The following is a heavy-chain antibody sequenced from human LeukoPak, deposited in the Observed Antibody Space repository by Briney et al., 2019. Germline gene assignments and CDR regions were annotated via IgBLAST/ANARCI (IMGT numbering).Heavy chain of an antibody. V-gene: IGHV3-21*01. D-gene: IGHD3-10*01. CDR1: GFTFSSYS. Sequence: GGSLRLSCAASGFTFSSYSMNWVRQAPGKGLEWVSSISSSSSYIYYADSVKGRFTISRDNAKNSLYLQMNSLRAEDTAVYYCARGPPTRMLRSGSYNHWGQGTLVTVSS. CDR2: ISSSSSYI. J-gene: IGHJ5*02. CDR3: ARGPPTRMLRSGSYNH.